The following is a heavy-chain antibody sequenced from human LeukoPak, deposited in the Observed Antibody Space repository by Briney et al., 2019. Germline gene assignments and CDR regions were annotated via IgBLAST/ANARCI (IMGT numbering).Heavy chain of an antibody. D-gene: IGHD2-2*01. CDR3: ARGGSMVY. Sequence: SETLSLTCTVSGGSISSYYWSWIRQPPGKGLEWIGYIYYSGSTNYNPSLKSRVTISVDTSKNQFSLKLSSVTAEDTAVYYCARGGSMVYWGQGTLVTVSS. CDR2: IYYSGST. CDR1: GGSISSYY. J-gene: IGHJ4*02. V-gene: IGHV4-59*01.